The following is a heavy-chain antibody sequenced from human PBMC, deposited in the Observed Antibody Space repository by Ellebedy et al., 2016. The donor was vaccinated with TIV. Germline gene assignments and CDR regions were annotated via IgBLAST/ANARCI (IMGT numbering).Heavy chain of an antibody. CDR3: ARGLFPITGTSGYDY. Sequence: SETLSLXXAVYGGSFSGYYWSWIRQPPGKGLEWIVEINHSGSTNYNPSLKSRVTISVDTSKNQFSLKLSSVTAADTAVYYCARGLFPITGTSGYDYWGQGTLVTVSS. J-gene: IGHJ4*02. V-gene: IGHV4-34*01. CDR2: INHSGST. CDR1: GGSFSGYY. D-gene: IGHD1-7*01.